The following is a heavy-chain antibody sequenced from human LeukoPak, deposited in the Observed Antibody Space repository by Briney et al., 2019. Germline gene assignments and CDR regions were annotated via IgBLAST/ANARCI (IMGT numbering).Heavy chain of an antibody. D-gene: IGHD6-19*01. Sequence: PSETLSLTCIVSGGSISSSSHYWGWIRQPPGKGLEWIGSIYYSGGTYYNPSLKSRVTISVDTSKNQFSLKLSSVTAADTAVYYCARDWSSGWYWNSWGQGTLVTASS. CDR3: ARDWSSGWYWNS. CDR2: IYYSGGT. CDR1: GGSISSSSHY. V-gene: IGHV4-39*07. J-gene: IGHJ4*02.